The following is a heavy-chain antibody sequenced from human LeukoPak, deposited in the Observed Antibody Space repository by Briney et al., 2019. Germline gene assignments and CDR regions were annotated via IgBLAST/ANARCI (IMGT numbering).Heavy chain of an antibody. CDR2: ISAYNGNT. J-gene: IGHJ5*02. D-gene: IGHD3-3*01. Sequence: ASVKVSCKASGYTFTSYGISWVRQAPGQGLEWMGWISAYNGNTNYAQKLQGRVTMTTDTSTSTAYMELRSLRSDDTAVYYCARGAGITIFGAEGNWFDPWGQGTLVTVSS. CDR3: ARGAGITIFGAEGNWFDP. CDR1: GYTFTSYG. V-gene: IGHV1-18*01.